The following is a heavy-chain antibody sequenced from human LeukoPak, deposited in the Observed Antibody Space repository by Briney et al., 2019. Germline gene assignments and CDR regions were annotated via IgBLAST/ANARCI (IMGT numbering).Heavy chain of an antibody. Sequence: GESLKISCKASGYTFTSYGISWVRQAPGQGLEWMGWISAYNGNTNYAQKLQGRVTMTTDTSTSTAYMELRSLRSDDTAVYYCARDPPYYYDSSGYYFDYWGQGTLVTVSS. CDR1: GYTFTSYG. V-gene: IGHV1-18*01. CDR3: ARDPPYYYDSSGYYFDY. D-gene: IGHD3-22*01. J-gene: IGHJ4*02. CDR2: ISAYNGNT.